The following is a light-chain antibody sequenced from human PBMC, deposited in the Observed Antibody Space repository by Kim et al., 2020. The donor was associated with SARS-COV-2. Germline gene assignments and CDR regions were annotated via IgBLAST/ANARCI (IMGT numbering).Light chain of an antibody. CDR3: NSYTSSITLVV. CDR2: DVS. V-gene: IGLV2-14*03. CDR1: SRDVGGYNT. Sequence: QSITISCTGTSRDVGGYNTVAWYQQHPGKAPKLMIYDVSNRPSGVSNRFSGSKSGNTASLTISGLQAEDGADYYCNSYTSSITLVVFGGGTKLTVL. J-gene: IGLJ2*01.